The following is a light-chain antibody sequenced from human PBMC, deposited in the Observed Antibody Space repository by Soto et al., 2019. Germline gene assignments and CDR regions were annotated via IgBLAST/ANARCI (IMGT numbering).Light chain of an antibody. J-gene: IGKJ5*01. Sequence: EIVLTQSPGTLSLSPGERVTLSCRASQSVNSNYLAWYQQKPGQAPRLLIYGASSRATGIPDRFSGSGSGTDFTLTISRLEPEDFAVYYCQQYNNWPPVTFGQGTRLEIK. CDR2: GAS. CDR1: QSVNSNY. V-gene: IGKV3-20*01. CDR3: QQYNNWPPVT.